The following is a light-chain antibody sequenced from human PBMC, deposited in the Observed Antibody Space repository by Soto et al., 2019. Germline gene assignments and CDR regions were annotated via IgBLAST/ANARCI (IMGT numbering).Light chain of an antibody. J-gene: IGKJ1*01. Sequence: EIVLSQSPGTLSLTPGERATLSCRASQSVTNFYLAWYQQKPGQTPRLLIYDASSRPTGIPDRFSGSGSGTDFTLTISSLEPEDFAVYYCHHYGTSPPWTFGQGTKVDNK. CDR2: DAS. CDR1: QSVTNFY. CDR3: HHYGTSPPWT. V-gene: IGKV3-20*01.